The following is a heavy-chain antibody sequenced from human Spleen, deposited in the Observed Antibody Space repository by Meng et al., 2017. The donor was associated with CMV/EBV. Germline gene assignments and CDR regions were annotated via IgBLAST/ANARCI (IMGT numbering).Heavy chain of an antibody. V-gene: IGHV4-61*01. CDR2: IYYSGST. CDR3: ARVRGTTATHDAFDV. J-gene: IGHJ3*01. D-gene: IGHD1-7*01. Sequence: GSLRLSCTVSGGSVSSGSYYWSWIRQPPGKGLEFIAYIYYSGSTYYNPSLKSRVTISVDSSKNQFSLKLNSVTAADTAVYYCARVRGTTATHDAFDVWGQGTMVTVSS. CDR1: GGSVSSGSYY.